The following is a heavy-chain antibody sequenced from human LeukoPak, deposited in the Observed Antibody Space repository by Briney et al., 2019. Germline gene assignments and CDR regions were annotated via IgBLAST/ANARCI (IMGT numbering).Heavy chain of an antibody. Sequence: PGGSLRLSCAASGFTFSSYAMSWVRQAPGKGLEWVSGISGSGGSTYYADSVKGRFTISRDNSKNTLYLQMNSLRAEDTAVYYCAKGIAAARPYYYYYMDVWGKGTTVTVSS. J-gene: IGHJ6*03. V-gene: IGHV3-23*01. D-gene: IGHD6-13*01. CDR2: ISGSGGST. CDR1: GFTFSSYA. CDR3: AKGIAAARPYYYYYMDV.